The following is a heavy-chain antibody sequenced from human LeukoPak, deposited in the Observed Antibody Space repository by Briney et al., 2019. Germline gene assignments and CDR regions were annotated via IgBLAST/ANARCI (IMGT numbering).Heavy chain of an antibody. V-gene: IGHV3-11*01. CDR3: ARLITYYDILTGYYPGAFDI. CDR1: GFTFSDYY. CDR2: ISTTGTTI. D-gene: IGHD3-9*01. J-gene: IGHJ3*02. Sequence: GGSLRLSCAASGFTFSDYYMSWVRQAPGKGLEWVSYISTTGTTIFYADSVKGRFTISRDNAKNSLYLEMNNLRAEDTAVYYCARLITYYDILTGYYPGAFDIWGQGTMVTVSS.